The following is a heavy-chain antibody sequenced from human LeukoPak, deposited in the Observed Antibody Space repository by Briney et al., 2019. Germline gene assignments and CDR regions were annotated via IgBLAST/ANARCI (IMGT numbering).Heavy chain of an antibody. CDR2: ISGSGGST. Sequence: GGSLRLSCAASGFTFSSYGMSWVRQAPGKGLEWVSAISGSGGSTYYADSVKGRFTISRDNSKNTLYLQMNSLRAEGTAVYYCAKDTESHCSGGSCYGGPIDYWGQGTLVTVSS. J-gene: IGHJ4*02. CDR1: GFTFSSYG. D-gene: IGHD2-15*01. V-gene: IGHV3-23*01. CDR3: AKDTESHCSGGSCYGGPIDY.